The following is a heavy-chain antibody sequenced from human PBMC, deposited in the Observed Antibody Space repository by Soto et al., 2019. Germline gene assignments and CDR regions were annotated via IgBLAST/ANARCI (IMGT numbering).Heavy chain of an antibody. D-gene: IGHD6-13*01. V-gene: IGHV3-23*01. CDR2: ISGSGGST. CDR3: AYSSTPFDY. CDR1: GFIFSDYY. J-gene: IGHJ4*02. Sequence: GGSLRLSCATSGFIFSDYYMHWIRQAPGKGLEWVSAISGSGGSTYYADSVKGRFTISRDNSKNTLYLQMNSLRAEDTAVYYCAYSSTPFDYWGQGTLVTVSS.